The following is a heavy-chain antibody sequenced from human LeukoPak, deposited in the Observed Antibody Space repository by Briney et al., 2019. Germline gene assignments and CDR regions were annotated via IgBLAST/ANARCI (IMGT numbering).Heavy chain of an antibody. CDR1: GYTFTSYG. CDR2: ISAYNGNT. Sequence: ASVKVSCKASGYTFTSYGISWVRQAPGQGLEWMGWISAYNGNTNYAQKLQGRLTMTTDTSTSTAYTELRSLRSDDTAVYYCARATRDSSGYYYVDYYYGMDVWGQGTTVTVSS. V-gene: IGHV1-18*01. CDR3: ARATRDSSGYYYVDYYYGMDV. J-gene: IGHJ6*02. D-gene: IGHD3-22*01.